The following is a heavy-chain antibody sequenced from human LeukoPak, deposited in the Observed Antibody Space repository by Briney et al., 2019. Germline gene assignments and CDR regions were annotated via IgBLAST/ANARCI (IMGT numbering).Heavy chain of an antibody. CDR3: ASGKIKVLNYYYGMDV. CDR1: GGSFSDYY. D-gene: IGHD3-16*01. CDR2: ISHSGST. J-gene: IGHJ6*02. Sequence: SETLSLTCAVYGGSFSDYYWSWIRQPPGKGLEWIGEISHSGSTNYNPSLKSRVTISVDTSKNQFSLKLSSVTAADTAVYYCASGKIKVLNYYYGMDVWGQGTTVTVSS. V-gene: IGHV4-34*01.